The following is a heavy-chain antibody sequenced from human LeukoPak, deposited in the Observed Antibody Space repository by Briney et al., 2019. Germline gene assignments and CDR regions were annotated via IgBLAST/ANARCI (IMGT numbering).Heavy chain of an antibody. D-gene: IGHD3-22*01. Sequence: SETLSLTCTVSGGSLSSYYWSWIRQLPGRGLEGIGYIYYSGSTNYNPSLKSRVTISVDTSKNQFSLKLSSVTAADTAVYYCARDYYDSSDVYWGQGTLVTVSS. J-gene: IGHJ4*02. CDR3: ARDYYDSSDVY. CDR2: IYYSGST. V-gene: IGHV4-59*12. CDR1: GGSLSSYY.